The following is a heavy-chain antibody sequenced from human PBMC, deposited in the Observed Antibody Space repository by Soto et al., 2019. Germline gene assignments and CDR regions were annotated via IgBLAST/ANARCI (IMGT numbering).Heavy chain of an antibody. CDR3: AKDSLGGGDY. CDR1: GLTFSSYG. J-gene: IGHJ4*02. V-gene: IGHV3-30*18. Sequence: QVQLVESGGGVVQPGRSLRLSCAASGLTFSSYGMHWVRQAPGKGLEWVAVISYDGSNKYYADSVKGRFTISRDNSKNTLYLQMNSLRAEDTAVYYCAKDSLGGGDYWGQGTLVTVSS. CDR2: ISYDGSNK.